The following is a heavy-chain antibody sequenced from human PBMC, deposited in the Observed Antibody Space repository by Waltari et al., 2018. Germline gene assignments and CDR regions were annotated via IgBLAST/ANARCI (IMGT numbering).Heavy chain of an antibody. J-gene: IGHJ4*02. CDR1: GFTFRTHW. V-gene: IGHV3-7*01. D-gene: IGHD3-10*01. CDR3: GRFGSPGSFDS. Sequence: DVQLLESGGALVQPGGSLRLPCTSSGFTFRTHWMGWVRQTPGKGLEYVATISPDGSGKKYVDSVKGRFTVSRDNAQNSFFLQMNSLRAEDTAVYYCGRFGSPGSFDSWGQGTLVTVSS. CDR2: ISPDGSGK.